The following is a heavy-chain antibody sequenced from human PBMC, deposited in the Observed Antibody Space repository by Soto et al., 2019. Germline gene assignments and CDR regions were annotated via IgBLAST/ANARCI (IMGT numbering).Heavy chain of an antibody. Sequence: EVQLVESGGGLIQPGGSLRLSCAASGLTVSGNYMGWVRQAPGKGLERVSGMYSDGTTNYADSVKGRFTIFRDNSKNTLFLQMNSLRVEDTAVYHCARASSRWGSEAAYWGQGTLVTVSS. CDR3: ARASSRWGSEAAY. D-gene: IGHD2-15*01. CDR2: MYSDGTT. J-gene: IGHJ4*02. CDR1: GLTVSGNY. V-gene: IGHV3-53*01.